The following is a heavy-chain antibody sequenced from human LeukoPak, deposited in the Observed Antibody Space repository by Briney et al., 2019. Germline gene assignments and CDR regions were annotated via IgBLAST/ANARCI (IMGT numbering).Heavy chain of an antibody. D-gene: IGHD6-6*01. CDR2: ISGSGGTT. CDR1: EFTFSNYG. Sequence: GGSLRLSCAASEFTFSNYGMSWVRQAPGKGLEWVSTISGSGGTTYYADSVKGRFTISRDNSKNTLYLQMNSLEAGDTAVYYCAKTEYSSSTHFDYWGQGTLVTVSS. V-gene: IGHV3-23*01. J-gene: IGHJ4*02. CDR3: AKTEYSSSTHFDY.